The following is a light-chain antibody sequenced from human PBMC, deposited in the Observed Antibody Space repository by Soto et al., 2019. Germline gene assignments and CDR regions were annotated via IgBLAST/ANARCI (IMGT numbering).Light chain of an antibody. CDR1: SSDVGGHDY. V-gene: IGLV2-14*01. CDR2: HVT. J-gene: IGLJ1*01. Sequence: QSALTQSASVSGSPGQSITISCTGTSSDVGGHDYVSWYQQHPGKAPTLMIYHVTNRPSGVSSRFSGSKSGNTAFLIISGLQAEDEADYYCSSYTSSSTFVFGTGNKVTVL. CDR3: SSYTSSSTFV.